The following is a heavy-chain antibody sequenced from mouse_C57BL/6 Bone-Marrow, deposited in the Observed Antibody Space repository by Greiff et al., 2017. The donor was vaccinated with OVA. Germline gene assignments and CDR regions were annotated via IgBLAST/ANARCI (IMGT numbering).Heavy chain of an antibody. V-gene: IGHV5-4*01. CDR2: ISDGGSYT. Sequence: EVKLVESGGGLVKPGGSLKLSCAASGFTFSSYAMSWVRQTPEKRLEWVATISDGGSYTYYPDNVKGRFTISRDNAKNNLYLQMSHLKSEDTAMYYCARDIPYAGFAYWGQGTLVTVSA. J-gene: IGHJ3*01. CDR1: GFTFSSYA. D-gene: IGHD1-1*01. CDR3: ARDIPYAGFAY.